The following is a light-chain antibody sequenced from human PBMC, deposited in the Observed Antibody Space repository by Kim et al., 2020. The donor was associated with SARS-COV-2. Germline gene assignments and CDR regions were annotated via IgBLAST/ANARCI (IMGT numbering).Light chain of an antibody. J-gene: IGKJ2*01. Sequence: ASVGDTITITCRASQSISRFLHWYEQKPGKAPKLLIYAASTLQSGVPPRFSGSGSGTDFTLAITSLQLEDFATYYCQQSYRTPYTFGQGTKVDIK. CDR3: QQSYRTPYT. V-gene: IGKV1-39*01. CDR2: AAS. CDR1: QSISRF.